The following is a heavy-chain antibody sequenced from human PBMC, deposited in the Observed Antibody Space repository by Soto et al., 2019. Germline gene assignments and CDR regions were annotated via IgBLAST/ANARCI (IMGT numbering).Heavy chain of an antibody. CDR1: GYTFASYG. V-gene: IGHV1-18*01. CDR3: ARDSSALTTYYFDY. D-gene: IGHD4-17*01. CDR2: ISAYNGDT. J-gene: IGHJ4*02. Sequence: QVQLVQSGAEVKKPGASVKVSCKASGYTFASYGITWVRQAPGQGLEWMGWISAYNGDTKYAQKFQGRVTMTTDTSTGTAYMELRSLRSDDTAVFFCARDSSALTTYYFDYWGQGTLVTVS.